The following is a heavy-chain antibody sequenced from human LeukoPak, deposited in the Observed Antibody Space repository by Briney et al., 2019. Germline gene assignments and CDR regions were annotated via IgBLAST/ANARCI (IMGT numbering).Heavy chain of an antibody. J-gene: IGHJ4*02. CDR3: AKSNYYDILTGYCDY. CDR2: ISWNSGSI. CDR1: GFTFSSYW. D-gene: IGHD3-9*01. Sequence: PGGSLRLSCAASGFTFSSYWMSWVRQAPGKGLEWVSGISWNSGSIGYADSVKGRFTISRDNAKNSLYLQMNSLRAEDTALYYCAKSNYYDILTGYCDYWGQGTLVTVSS. V-gene: IGHV3-9*01.